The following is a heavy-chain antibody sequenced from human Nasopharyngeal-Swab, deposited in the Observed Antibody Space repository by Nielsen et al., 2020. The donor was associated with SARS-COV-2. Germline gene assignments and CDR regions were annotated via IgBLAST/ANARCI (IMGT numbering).Heavy chain of an antibody. CDR1: GFPFSSAA. CDR3: AKEEVPNDC. V-gene: IGHV3-23*01. Sequence: GASLQIPCVVSGFPFSSAAMSWVRQAPGKGLEYVSGFSITGGRTYYADSVKGRFTISRDNARNTLYLQLNSLRVDDTAMYYCAKEEVPNDCWGQGTLVTVSS. CDR2: FSITGGRT. J-gene: IGHJ4*02.